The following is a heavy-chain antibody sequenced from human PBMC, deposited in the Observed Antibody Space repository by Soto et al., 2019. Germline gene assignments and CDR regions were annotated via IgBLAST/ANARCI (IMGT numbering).Heavy chain of an antibody. Sequence: EVQLLESGGGLVQPGGSLRLSCAASGFTFNNYAMTWVRQAPGKGLDWVSAISGGGDTTSYADSVKGRFTVSRDGSKNTLYLHMCSLRAEDTALYYCAKGRGGSGSLTPRVDFWGQGTLVTVSS. CDR1: GFTFNNYA. V-gene: IGHV3-23*01. D-gene: IGHD3-10*01. J-gene: IGHJ4*02. CDR2: ISGGGDTT. CDR3: AKGRGGSGSLTPRVDF.